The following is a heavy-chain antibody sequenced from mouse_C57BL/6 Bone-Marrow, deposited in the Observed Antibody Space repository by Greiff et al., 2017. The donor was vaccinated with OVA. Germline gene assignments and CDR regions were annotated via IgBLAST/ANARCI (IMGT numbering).Heavy chain of an antibody. CDR3: SRRDDYGLSYWYVDV. CDR2: IDPSDSES. CDR1: GYTFTSYW. Sequence: QVQLQQPGAELVRPGSSVKLSCTASGYTFTSYWMHWVQQRPIPGLEWIGNIDPSDSESPYNQKFKDKATLTVDKSSSTADMQLSSLTSEDSAVYYWSRRDDYGLSYWYVDVWGTGTTVTVSS. J-gene: IGHJ1*03. V-gene: IGHV1-52*01. D-gene: IGHD2-4*01.